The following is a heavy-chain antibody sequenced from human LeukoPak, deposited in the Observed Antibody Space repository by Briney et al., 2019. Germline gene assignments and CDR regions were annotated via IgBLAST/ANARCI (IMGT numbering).Heavy chain of an antibody. D-gene: IGHD4/OR15-4a*01. CDR2: INHSGNT. CDR3: ARARGMVYYYYMDV. Sequence: SETLSLTCSVHGGSFSGYYWSWIRQPPGKGLEWIGEINHSGNTNYNPSLKSRVTISVDTSKNQFSLKLSSVTAADTAVYYCARARGMVYYYYMDVWGKGTTVTVSS. CDR1: GGSFSGYY. V-gene: IGHV4-34*01. J-gene: IGHJ6*03.